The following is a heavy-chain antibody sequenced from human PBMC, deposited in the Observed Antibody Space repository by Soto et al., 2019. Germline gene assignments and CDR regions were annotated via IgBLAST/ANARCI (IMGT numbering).Heavy chain of an antibody. CDR3: ARVSGIVVVPTAKDPHYYYMDV. CDR1: GGSISGGPYY. J-gene: IGHJ6*03. V-gene: IGHV4-31*01. Sequence: QVQLQESGPGLVKPSQTLSLTCTVSGGSISGGPYYWTWIRQHPGSGLEWIGYIYYTRSTYYNPSLKSLVIMSVDTSNNQLSLKLSSVTAADTAVYFCARVSGIVVVPTAKDPHYYYMDVWGKGTTVTVSS. D-gene: IGHD2-2*01. CDR2: IYYTRST.